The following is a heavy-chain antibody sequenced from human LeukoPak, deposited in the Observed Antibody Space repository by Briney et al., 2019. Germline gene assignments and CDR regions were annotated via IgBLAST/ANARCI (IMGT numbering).Heavy chain of an antibody. V-gene: IGHV3-74*01. D-gene: IGHD5-12*01. CDR3: AREVDDYYYYYMDV. J-gene: IGHJ6*03. Sequence: GGSLRLSCAASGFTFSSYWMHWVRQAPGKGLVWVSRINSDGSSTSYADSVKGRFTISRDNAKNTLYLQMNSLRAEDTAVYYCAREVDDYYYYYMDVWGKGTKVTVSS. CDR2: INSDGSST. CDR1: GFTFSSYW.